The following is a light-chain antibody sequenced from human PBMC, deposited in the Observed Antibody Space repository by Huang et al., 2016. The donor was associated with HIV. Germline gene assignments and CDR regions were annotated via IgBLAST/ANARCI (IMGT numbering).Light chain of an antibody. CDR2: WAS. V-gene: IGKV4-1*01. CDR1: QSLLYNSNNKNY. Sequence: DIVMTQSPDSLAVSLGERATINCKSSQSLLYNSNNKNYLDWYQQKPGQPPNLLIYWASSRKSGVPDRFSGSGSETDFTLTISSLQAEDVAVYYCQQHYSSPPTFGQGTKLEIK. J-gene: IGKJ2*01. CDR3: QQHYSSPPT.